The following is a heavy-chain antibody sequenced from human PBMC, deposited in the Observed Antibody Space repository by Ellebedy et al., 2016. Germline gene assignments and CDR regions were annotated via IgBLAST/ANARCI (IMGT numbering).Heavy chain of an antibody. CDR1: GRPISSGGHY. J-gene: IGHJ4*02. CDR2: IYYSGTT. V-gene: IGHV4-31*03. D-gene: IGHD2-21*02. Sequence: SETLSLTXSVSGRPISSGGHYWSWVRQLPGKDLEWMGYIYYSGTTSYNPSLKNRLTISVDTSKNQVSLKVRSLTAADTAMYYCARTLVMVTARNYYFDTWGQGVLVTVAS. CDR3: ARTLVMVTARNYYFDT.